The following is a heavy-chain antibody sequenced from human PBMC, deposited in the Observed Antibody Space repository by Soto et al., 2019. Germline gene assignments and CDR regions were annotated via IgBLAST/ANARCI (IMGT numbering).Heavy chain of an antibody. Sequence: GGSLRLSCAASGFTFSSYSMNWVRQAPGKGLEWVSYISSSSSTIYYADSVKGRFTISRDNAKNSLYLQMNSLRDEDTAVYYCARGPLIVATIGFDYWGQGTLVTVSS. CDR3: ARGPLIVATIGFDY. CDR1: GFTFSSYS. J-gene: IGHJ4*02. CDR2: ISSSSSTI. D-gene: IGHD5-12*01. V-gene: IGHV3-48*02.